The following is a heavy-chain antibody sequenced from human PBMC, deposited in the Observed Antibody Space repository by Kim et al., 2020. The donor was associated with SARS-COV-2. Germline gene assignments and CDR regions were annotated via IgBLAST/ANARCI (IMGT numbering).Heavy chain of an antibody. V-gene: IGHV3-11*01. CDR2: ISSSGSTI. CDR3: ARYYYDSSGYYYDYYYGMDV. Sequence: GGSLRLSCAASGFTFSDYYMSWIRQAPGKGLEWVSYISSSGSTIYYADSVKGRFTISRDNAKNSLYLQMNSLRAEDTAVYYCARYYYDSSGYYYDYYYGMDVWGQGTTVTVS. D-gene: IGHD3-22*01. CDR1: GFTFSDYY. J-gene: IGHJ6*02.